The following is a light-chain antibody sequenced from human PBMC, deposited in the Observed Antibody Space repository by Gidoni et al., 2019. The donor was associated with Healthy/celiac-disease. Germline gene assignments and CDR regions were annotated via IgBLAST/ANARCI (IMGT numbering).Light chain of an antibody. CDR2: AAS. Sequence: GDRVTITCRASQSISSYLNWYQQKPGKAPKFLIYAASSLQSGVPSRFSGSGSGTDFTLTISSLQPEDFATYYCQQSYSTPITFGQGTRLEIK. V-gene: IGKV1-39*01. CDR3: QQSYSTPIT. J-gene: IGKJ5*01. CDR1: QSISSY.